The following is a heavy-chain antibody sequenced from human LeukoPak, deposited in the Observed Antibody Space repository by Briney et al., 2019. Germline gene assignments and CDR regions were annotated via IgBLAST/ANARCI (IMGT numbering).Heavy chain of an antibody. J-gene: IGHJ5*02. CDR2: IYTSGST. V-gene: IGHV4-61*02. Sequence: SETLSLTCTVSGGSISSANYYWSWIRQPAGKGLEWIGRIYTSGSTSYNPSLKSRVTISVDTSKNQFSLKLSSVTAADTAVYYCARAKWFGELGRGNWFDPWGQGTLVTVSS. D-gene: IGHD3-10*01. CDR3: ARAKWFGELGRGNWFDP. CDR1: GGSISSANYY.